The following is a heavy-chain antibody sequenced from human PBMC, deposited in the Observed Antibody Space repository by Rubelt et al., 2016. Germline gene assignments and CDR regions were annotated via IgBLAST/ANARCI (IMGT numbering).Heavy chain of an antibody. D-gene: IGHD2-15*01. J-gene: IGHJ4*02. V-gene: IGHV3-11*05. CDR1: GFTFSDYY. CDR3: AKGRLYSGVAYFDS. CDR2: ISDSGTYT. Sequence: GGGLVKPGGSLRLSCAASGFTFSDYYMSWIRQAPGMGLEWVAYISDSGTYTKYADSVKGRFAISRDNVKNSLYLQMSGLRAEETAVYYCAKGRLYSGVAYFDSWGQGTLVTVSS.